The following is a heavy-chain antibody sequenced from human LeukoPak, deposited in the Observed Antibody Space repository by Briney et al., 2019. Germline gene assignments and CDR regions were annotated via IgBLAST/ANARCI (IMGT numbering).Heavy chain of an antibody. J-gene: IGHJ4*02. D-gene: IGHD3-10*01. CDR3: AGYYGSGSYYKPYND. Sequence: GASVRVSCKASGYTFTSYAMHWVRQAPGQRLEWMGWINAGNGNTKYSQKFQGRVTITRDTSASTAYMELSSLRSEDTAVYYCAGYYGSGSYYKPYNDWGQGTLVTVSS. CDR1: GYTFTSYA. V-gene: IGHV1-3*01. CDR2: INAGNGNT.